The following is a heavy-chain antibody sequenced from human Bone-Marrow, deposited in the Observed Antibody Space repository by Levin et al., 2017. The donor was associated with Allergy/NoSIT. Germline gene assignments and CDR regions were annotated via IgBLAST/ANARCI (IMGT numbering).Heavy chain of an antibody. J-gene: IGHJ5*02. CDR1: GGTGRREE. CDR2: LSSYVLPP. D-gene: IGHD4-17*01. V-gene: IGHV3-30*04. CDR3: ARGRSLRGSSWFDP. Sequence: SLRLSWEEEGGTGRREERKGGREEKGKGLEWFAFLSSYVLPPSSSSSFQGRFTISRDNSKNTLYLQMNSLRAEDTAVYYCARGRSLRGSSWFDPWGQGTLVTVSS.